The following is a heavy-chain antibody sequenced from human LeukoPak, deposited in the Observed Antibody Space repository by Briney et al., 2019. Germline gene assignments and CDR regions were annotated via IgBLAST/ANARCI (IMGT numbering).Heavy chain of an antibody. J-gene: IGHJ4*02. Sequence: GESLKISCKGSGYSFTSYWIGWVRQMPGIGLEWMGIIYPGDSDSRYSPSFQGQVTISADRSISTAYLQWSSLKASDTAMYYCARQVAYTSGRTFDFWGQGTLVTVSS. D-gene: IGHD6-19*01. CDR2: IYPGDSDS. V-gene: IGHV5-51*01. CDR3: ARQVAYTSGRTFDF. CDR1: GYSFTSYW.